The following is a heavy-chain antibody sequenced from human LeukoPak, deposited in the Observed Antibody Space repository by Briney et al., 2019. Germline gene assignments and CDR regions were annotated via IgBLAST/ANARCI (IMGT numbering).Heavy chain of an antibody. D-gene: IGHD3-22*01. V-gene: IGHV3-23*01. CDR1: GFSFGTYA. Sequence: PGGSLRLSCAASGFSFGTYAMTWLRQAPGKGLECVSTVSGSGGNTYYTDSVKGRFTISRDNSKNTLFLQMSSLRAEDTALYYCTKGGVVSAFGYWGQGVLVTVSS. CDR3: TKGGVVSAFGY. CDR2: VSGSGGNT. J-gene: IGHJ4*02.